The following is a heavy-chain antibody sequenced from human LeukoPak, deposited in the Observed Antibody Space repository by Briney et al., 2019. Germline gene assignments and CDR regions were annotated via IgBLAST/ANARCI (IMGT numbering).Heavy chain of an antibody. CDR3: VRATFYYDSSGYRTFDY. D-gene: IGHD3-22*01. J-gene: IGHJ4*02. V-gene: IGHV4-4*02. CDR2: IYYSGST. Sequence: SETPSLTCAVSGGSISSSNWWTWVRQPPGKGLEWIGEIYYSGSTNFNPSLKSRVTISVDKSKNQFSLKLSSVTAADTAVYYCVRATFYYDSSGYRTFDYWGQGTLVTVSS. CDR1: GGSISSSNW.